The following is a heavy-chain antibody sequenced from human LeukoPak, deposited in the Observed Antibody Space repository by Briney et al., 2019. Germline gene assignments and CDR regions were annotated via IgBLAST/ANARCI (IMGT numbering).Heavy chain of an antibody. CDR2: LSGSGGRI. Sequence: GGSLRLSCAASGFTFSNYAMSWVRQAPGKGLEWVSTLSGSGGRIYHADSVKGRFTISRDNSKNTLYLQINSLRAEDTAVYYCVSSMVSIEGFFNSWGQGTLVTVSS. CDR1: GFTFSNYA. J-gene: IGHJ4*02. V-gene: IGHV3-23*01. D-gene: IGHD4/OR15-4a*01. CDR3: VSSMVSIEGFFNS.